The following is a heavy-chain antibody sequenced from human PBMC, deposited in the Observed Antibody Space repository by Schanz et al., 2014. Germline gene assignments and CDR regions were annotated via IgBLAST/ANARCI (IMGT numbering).Heavy chain of an antibody. Sequence: EVQLVESGGALIQPGGSLRLSCEASGFTVSDNYMTWVRQAPGKGLEWVSGISWNSGSIGYADSVKGRFTISRDNAKNALYLQMNSLRAEDTAVYYCVKDLQRELLRDDHYYGMDVWGQGTTVTVSS. D-gene: IGHD1-26*01. CDR2: ISWNSGSI. V-gene: IGHV3-9*01. CDR3: VKDLQRELLRDDHYYGMDV. J-gene: IGHJ6*02. CDR1: GFTVSDNY.